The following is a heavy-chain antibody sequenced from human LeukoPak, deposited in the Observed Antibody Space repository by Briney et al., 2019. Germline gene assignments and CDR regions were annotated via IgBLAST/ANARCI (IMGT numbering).Heavy chain of an antibody. V-gene: IGHV1-46*01. CDR3: ARVGYCSGDSCYNDY. J-gene: IGHJ4*02. CDR2: INPSGGST. CDR1: GYTFTSYY. Sequence: ASVKVSCKASGYTFTSYYMHWVRRAPGQGLEWMGIINPSGGSTSYAQKFQGRVTMTRDTSTSTVYMELSSLRSEDTAVYYCARVGYCSGDSCYNDYWGQGTLVTVSS. D-gene: IGHD2-15*01.